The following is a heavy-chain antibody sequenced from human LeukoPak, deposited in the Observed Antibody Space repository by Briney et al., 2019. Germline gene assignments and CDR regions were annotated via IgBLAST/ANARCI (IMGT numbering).Heavy chain of an antibody. CDR2: ISSSGSYI. CDR3: ARRLNYYDSSGYYY. D-gene: IGHD3-22*01. V-gene: IGHV3-21*01. CDR1: GFTFSSYA. J-gene: IGHJ4*02. Sequence: GGSLRLSCAASGFTFSSYAMSWVRQAPGKGLEWVSSISSSGSYIYYADSVKGRFTISRDNAKNSLYLQMNSLGAEDTAVYYCARRLNYYDSSGYYYWGQGTLVTVSS.